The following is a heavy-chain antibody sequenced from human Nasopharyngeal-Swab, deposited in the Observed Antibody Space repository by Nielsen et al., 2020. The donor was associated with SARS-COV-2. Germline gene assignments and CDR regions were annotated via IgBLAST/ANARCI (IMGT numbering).Heavy chain of an antibody. CDR2: IKEDGSEK. CDR3: ARDYTRFDY. Sequence: GGSPEIPRAGPGFIFSSYWMSWVRQAPGKGLEWVAYIKEDGSEKYFVDSVKGRFTISRDNAKNSLYLQMNSLRAEDTAVYYCARDYTRFDYWGQGTLVTVSS. D-gene: IGHD3-16*01. CDR1: GFIFSSYW. V-gene: IGHV3-7*05. J-gene: IGHJ4*02.